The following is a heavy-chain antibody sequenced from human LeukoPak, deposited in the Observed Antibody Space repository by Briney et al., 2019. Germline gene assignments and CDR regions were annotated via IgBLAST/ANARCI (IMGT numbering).Heavy chain of an antibody. V-gene: IGHV4-34*01. D-gene: IGHD3-10*02. CDR1: GGSFSGYY. J-gene: IGHJ6*03. CDR2: INHSGST. Sequence: PSETLSLTCAVYGGSFSGYYWSWIRQPPGKGLEWIGEINHSGSTNYNPSLKSRVTISVDTSKNQFSLKLSSVTAADTAVYYCARSVRGTNYYYYYMDVWGKGTTVTVSS. CDR3: ARSVRGTNYYYYYMDV.